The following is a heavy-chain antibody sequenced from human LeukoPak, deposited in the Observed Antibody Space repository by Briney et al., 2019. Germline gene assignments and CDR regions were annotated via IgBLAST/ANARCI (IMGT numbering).Heavy chain of an antibody. CDR2: KWYKESNE. CDR1: GFPFNPYG. Sequence: TGGSLRLSCAASGFPFNPYGKHGAPRAPARGREGLALKWYKESNEYCAASVKGRFTISRDNSKNTLYLQMNSLRAEDTAVYYCARGPASRGYSYGDYWGQGTLVTVSS. CDR3: ARGPASRGYSYGDY. J-gene: IGHJ4*02. D-gene: IGHD5-18*01. V-gene: IGHV3-33*01.